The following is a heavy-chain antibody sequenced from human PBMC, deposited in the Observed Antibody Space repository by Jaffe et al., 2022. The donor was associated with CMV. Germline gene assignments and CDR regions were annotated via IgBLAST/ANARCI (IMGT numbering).Heavy chain of an antibody. Sequence: EVQLVESGGGLVQPGGSLRLSCAASGFTFSSYWMSWVRQAPGKGLEWVANIKQDGSEKYYVDSVKGRFTISRDNAKNSLYLQMNSLRAEDTAVYYCARRLGRELLPGAFDIWGQGTMVTVSS. CDR2: IKQDGSEK. CDR3: ARRLGRELLPGAFDI. V-gene: IGHV3-7*01. J-gene: IGHJ3*02. D-gene: IGHD1-26*01. CDR1: GFTFSSYW.